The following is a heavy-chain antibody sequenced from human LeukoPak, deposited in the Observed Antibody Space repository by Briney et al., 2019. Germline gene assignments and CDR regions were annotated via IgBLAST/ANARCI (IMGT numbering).Heavy chain of an antibody. D-gene: IGHD3-3*01. Sequence: GGSLRLSCAASGFTFSDYYMSWIRQAPGKGLEWVSYISSSGSTIYYADSVKGRFTISRDNAKNSLYLQMNSLRAEDTAVYYCARFTIFGVVTWGQDYWGQGTLVTVSS. V-gene: IGHV3-11*04. CDR3: ARFTIFGVVTWGQDY. CDR1: GFTFSDYY. CDR2: ISSSGSTI. J-gene: IGHJ4*02.